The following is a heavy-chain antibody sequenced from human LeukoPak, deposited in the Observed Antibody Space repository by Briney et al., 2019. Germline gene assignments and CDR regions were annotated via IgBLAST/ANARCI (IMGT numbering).Heavy chain of an antibody. Sequence: GGSLRLSCAASGFTFSSYWMHWVRQAPGKGLVWVSRINSDGSSTSYADSVKGRFTISRDNAKNTLYLQMNSLRAEDTAVYYCARWVSYDSSGPTAHFDYWGQGTLVTVSS. J-gene: IGHJ4*02. V-gene: IGHV3-74*01. CDR2: INSDGSST. D-gene: IGHD3-22*01. CDR1: GFTFSSYW. CDR3: ARWVSYDSSGPTAHFDY.